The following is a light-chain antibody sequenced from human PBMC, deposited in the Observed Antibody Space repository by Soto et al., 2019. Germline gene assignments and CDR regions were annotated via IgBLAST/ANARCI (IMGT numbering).Light chain of an antibody. CDR1: SSDVGGYNY. CDR3: SSYTRSSTWV. CDR2: EVS. Sequence: QSALTQPASVSGSPGQSITISCTGTSSDVGGYNYVSWYQHLPGKAPKLMIHEVSNRPSGVSNRFSGSKSGNTASLTISGLQVEDEADYYCSSYTRSSTWVFGGGTKVTVL. J-gene: IGLJ3*02. V-gene: IGLV2-14*01.